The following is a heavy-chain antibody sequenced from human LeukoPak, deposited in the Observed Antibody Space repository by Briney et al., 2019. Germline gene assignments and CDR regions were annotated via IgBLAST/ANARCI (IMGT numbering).Heavy chain of an antibody. CDR3: ARVNSSSWYYFDY. J-gene: IGHJ4*02. CDR1: GFIFSSYW. D-gene: IGHD6-13*01. Sequence: QPGGSLRLSCAASGFIFSSYWMSWVRQAPGKGLEWVANIKQDGSEKYYVDSVKGRFTISRDNAKNSLYLQMNSLRAEDTALYYCARVNSSSWYYFDYWGQGTLVTVSS. V-gene: IGHV3-7*03. CDR2: IKQDGSEK.